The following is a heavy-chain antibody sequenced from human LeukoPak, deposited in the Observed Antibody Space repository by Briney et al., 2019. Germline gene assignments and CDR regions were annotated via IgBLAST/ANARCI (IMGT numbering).Heavy chain of an antibody. J-gene: IGHJ4*02. CDR1: GYSISSGDY. CDR3: AGTSSGYYSTDY. CDR2: IYHSGST. D-gene: IGHD5-12*01. Sequence: SETLSLTCTVSGYSISSGDYWGWIRQPPGKGLEWIGSIYHSGSTYYNPSLKSRVTISVDTSKSQFSLRLTSVPAADTAVYYCAGTSSGYYSTDYWGQGTLVTVSS. V-gene: IGHV4-38-2*02.